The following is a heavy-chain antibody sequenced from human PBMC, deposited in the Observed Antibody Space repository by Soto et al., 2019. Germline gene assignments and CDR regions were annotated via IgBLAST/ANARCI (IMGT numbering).Heavy chain of an antibody. J-gene: IGHJ4*02. V-gene: IGHV3-21*01. CDR1: GFTFSSYS. D-gene: IGHD3-3*01. CDR2: ISSSSSYI. CDR3: ARSIFGVVRPNAY. Sequence: EVQLVESGGGLVKPGGSLGLSCAASGFTFSSYSMNWVRQAPGKGLEWVSSISSSSSYIYYADSVKGRFTISRDNAKNSLYLQMNSLRAEDTAVYYCARSIFGVVRPNAYWGQGTLVTVSS.